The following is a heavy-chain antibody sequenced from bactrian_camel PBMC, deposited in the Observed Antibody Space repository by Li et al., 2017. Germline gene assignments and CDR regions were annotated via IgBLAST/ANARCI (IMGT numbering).Heavy chain of an antibody. CDR1: GVFYSRYY. D-gene: IGHD2*01. CDR3: AANSGGGAYCYSLSQFFYNY. CDR2: IDRGGST. J-gene: IGHJ4*01. V-gene: IGHV3S53*01. Sequence: VQLVESGGGSVQAGGSLRLSCAASGVFYSRYYMAWFHQAPGKEREGVARIDRGGSTSYADSVKGRFTISKDNAKNTLFLQMNSLKPEDTAMYYCAANSGGGAYCYSLSQFFYNYWGQGTQVTVS.